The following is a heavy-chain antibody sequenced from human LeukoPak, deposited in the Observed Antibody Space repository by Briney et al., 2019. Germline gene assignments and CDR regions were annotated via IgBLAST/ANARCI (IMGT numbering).Heavy chain of an antibody. V-gene: IGHV1-46*01. CDR3: AREEAGGLFDY. D-gene: IGHD1-26*01. CDR1: GYTLSSYY. Sequence: ASVKVSCKASGYTLSSYYMHWVRQAPGQGLEWMGVLKPSGASASYAQKFQGRVSMTRDTSTSTVYMELSSLRSEDTAVYYCAREEAGGLFDYWGQGTLVTVS. CDR2: LKPSGASA. J-gene: IGHJ4*02.